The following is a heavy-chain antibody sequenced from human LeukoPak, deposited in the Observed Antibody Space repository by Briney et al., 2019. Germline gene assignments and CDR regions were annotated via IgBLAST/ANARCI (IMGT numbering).Heavy chain of an antibody. CDR2: IYPGDSDT. D-gene: IGHD3-22*01. CDR3: ARHPHDSSGYYDY. J-gene: IGHJ4*02. V-gene: IGHV5-51*01. Sequence: GESLKISCKGSGYSFTSYWNDWVRQMPGKGLEWMGIIYPGDSDTRYSPSFQGQVTISADKSISTAYLQWSSLKASDTAMYYCARHPHDSSGYYDYWGQGTLVTVSS. CDR1: GYSFTSYW.